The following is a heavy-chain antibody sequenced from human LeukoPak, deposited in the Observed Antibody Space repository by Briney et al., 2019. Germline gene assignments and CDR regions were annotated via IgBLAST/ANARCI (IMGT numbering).Heavy chain of an antibody. Sequence: SETLSLTCTVSGGSISSYYWSWIRQPPGKGLEWIGYIYDSGRTNYSPSLKSRVTISVDTSKNQFSLKLSSVTAADTAVYYCARHPPQGYSSGLYYFDYWGQGTLVTVSS. CDR3: ARHPPQGYSSGLYYFDY. J-gene: IGHJ4*02. V-gene: IGHV4-59*08. CDR1: GGSISSYY. CDR2: IYDSGRT. D-gene: IGHD6-19*01.